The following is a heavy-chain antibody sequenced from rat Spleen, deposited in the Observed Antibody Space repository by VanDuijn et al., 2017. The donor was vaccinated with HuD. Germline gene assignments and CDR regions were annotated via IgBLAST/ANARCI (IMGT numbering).Heavy chain of an antibody. D-gene: IGHD1-11*01. J-gene: IGHJ3*01. CDR1: GFTYSDYV. Sequence: EVQLVESGGGVAQPGRSLKLSCAASGFTYSDYVMAWVRQDPTMGLEWVASISSGGGYTYYRDSVKGRFTISRDDAENTLYLQMDSLRSEDTATYYCTRHGGLRNWFAYWGQGTLVTVSS. CDR3: TRHGGLRNWFAY. CDR2: ISSGGGYT. V-gene: IGHV5S13*01.